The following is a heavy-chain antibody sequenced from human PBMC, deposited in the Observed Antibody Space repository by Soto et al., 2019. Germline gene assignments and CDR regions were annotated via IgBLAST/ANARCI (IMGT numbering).Heavy chain of an antibody. J-gene: IGHJ3*02. CDR2: INYSGNT. D-gene: IGHD2-2*01. V-gene: IGHV4-31*03. CDR1: GGSIASGGYY. CDR3: ASYCSSTRCYFDGAFDI. Sequence: SETLSLTCTVSGGSIASGGYYWSWFRQHPGKGLEWIGYINYSGNTYYNPSLKSRVSISVDTSKSQFSLKLSSVTAADTAVYYCASYCSSTRCYFDGAFDIWGQGTMVTVSS.